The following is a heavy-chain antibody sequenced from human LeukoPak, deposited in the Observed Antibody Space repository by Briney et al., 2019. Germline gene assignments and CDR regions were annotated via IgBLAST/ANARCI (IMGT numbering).Heavy chain of an antibody. J-gene: IGHJ4*02. CDR2: ISSSSSTI. D-gene: IGHD6-19*01. V-gene: IGHV3-48*04. CDR3: ARDAAVAGTDY. Sequence: GGSLRLSCAASGFTFSSYSMNWVRQAPGKGLEWVSYISSSSSTIYYADSVKGRFTISRDNAKNSLYLQMNSLRAEDTAVYYCARDAAVAGTDYWGQGTLVAVSS. CDR1: GFTFSSYS.